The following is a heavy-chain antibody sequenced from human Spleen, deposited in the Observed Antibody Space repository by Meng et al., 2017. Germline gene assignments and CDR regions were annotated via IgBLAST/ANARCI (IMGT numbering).Heavy chain of an antibody. CDR3: ARGPTTMAHDFDY. CDR1: GGSISSGGYY. J-gene: IGHJ4*02. D-gene: IGHD4-11*01. V-gene: IGHV4-31*01. CDR2: IYYSGST. Sequence: QVQLQESGPGLVKPSQTLSLTCTVSGGSISSGGYYWSWIRQHPGKGLEWIGYIYYSGSTYYNPSLKSLVTISVDTSQNNLSLKLSSVTAADSAVYYCARGPTTMAHDFDYWGQGTLVTVSS.